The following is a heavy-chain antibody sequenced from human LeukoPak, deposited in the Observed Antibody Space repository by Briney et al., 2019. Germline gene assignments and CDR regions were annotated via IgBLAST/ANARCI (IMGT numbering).Heavy chain of an antibody. V-gene: IGHV3-20*04. CDR1: GPTFDDYG. D-gene: IGHD5-18*01. Sequence: GRSLRPSCAASGPTFDDYGMLWLRQAPVTALPSASGINWHCGSTGYADSVKGRFTISRDTAKNSLYLQMNSLRAEDTALYYFPSALDTATVSFDSWGQGPLVIVSS. J-gene: IGHJ4*02. CDR3: PSALDTATVSFDS. CDR2: INWHCGST.